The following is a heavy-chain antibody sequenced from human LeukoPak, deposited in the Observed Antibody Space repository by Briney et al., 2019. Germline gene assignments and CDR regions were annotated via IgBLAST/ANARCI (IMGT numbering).Heavy chain of an antibody. CDR2: INPNSGGT. J-gene: IGHJ4*02. CDR1: GYTFTGFY. Sequence: ASVKVSCKASGYTFTGFYMHCVRQAPGQGLEWMGWINPNSGGTNYAQKFQGRVTMTRDTSISTAYMELSRLRSDDTAVYYCARDMNGAAAGTLDYWGQGTLVTVSS. CDR3: ARDMNGAAAGTLDY. V-gene: IGHV1-2*02. D-gene: IGHD6-13*01.